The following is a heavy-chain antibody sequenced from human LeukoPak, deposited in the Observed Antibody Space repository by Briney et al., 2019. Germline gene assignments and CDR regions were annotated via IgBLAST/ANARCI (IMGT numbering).Heavy chain of an antibody. Sequence: PSETLSLTCTVSGGSISRGGYYWRWPRQPPGKGREGIGYIYHSGSTYYNPSLKSRVTISVDRSKNQFSLKLSSVTAADTAVYYCASFSSAAGRPEYFQHWGQGTLVTVSS. V-gene: IGHV4-30-2*01. J-gene: IGHJ1*01. CDR2: IYHSGST. CDR1: GGSISRGGYY. CDR3: ASFSSAAGRPEYFQH. D-gene: IGHD6-13*01.